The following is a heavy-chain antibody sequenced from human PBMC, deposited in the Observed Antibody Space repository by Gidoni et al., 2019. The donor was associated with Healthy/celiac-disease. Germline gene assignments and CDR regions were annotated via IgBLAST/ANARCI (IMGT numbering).Heavy chain of an antibody. CDR3: AREMGATTYFDY. CDR2: IIPIFCTA. CDR1: GGTFSSYA. Sequence: QVQREQSGAEVKKPGSSVKVSCKASGGTFSSYAISWVRQAPGQGLEWMGGIIPIFCTANYESTSTAYMELSSLRSEAAALYYCAREMGATTYFDYWGQGTLVTVSS. V-gene: IGHV1-69*01. J-gene: IGHJ4*02. D-gene: IGHD1-26*01.